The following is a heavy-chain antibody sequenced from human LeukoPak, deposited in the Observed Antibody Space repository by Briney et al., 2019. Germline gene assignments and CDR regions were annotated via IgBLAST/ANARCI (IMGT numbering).Heavy chain of an antibody. V-gene: IGHV3-30*02. CDR1: GFTFSNYG. CDR2: IRYDGSSE. D-gene: IGHD3-10*01. J-gene: IGHJ6*03. Sequence: GGSLRLSCAASGFTFSNYGMHWVRQAPGKGLEWVAFIRYDGSSEFYADSVKGRFTISRDNSKKTLYLQMNSLRADDTALYYXXXXXXXVRHFYYYYMDVWGKGTTVTVSS. CDR3: XXXXXXVRHFYYYYMDV.